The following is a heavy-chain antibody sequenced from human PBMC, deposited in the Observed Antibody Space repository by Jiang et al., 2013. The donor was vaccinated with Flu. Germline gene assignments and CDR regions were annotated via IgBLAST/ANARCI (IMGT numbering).Heavy chain of an antibody. J-gene: IGHJ4*02. CDR1: VGPSVVTS. V-gene: IGHV4-34*01. Sequence: LLKPSETLSLTCAVYVGPSVVTSGPGYASPQGRGLEWIGEINHSGGTNYNPSLKSRVTISVDTSKNQFSLTVRSMTAADTAVYYCARVGFGEESHYFDSWGQGTRVTVSP. D-gene: IGHD3-10*01. CDR2: INHSGGT. CDR3: ARVGFGEESHYFDS.